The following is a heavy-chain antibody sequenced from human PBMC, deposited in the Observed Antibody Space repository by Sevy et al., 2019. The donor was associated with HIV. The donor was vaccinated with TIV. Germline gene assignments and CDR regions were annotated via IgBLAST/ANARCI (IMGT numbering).Heavy chain of an antibody. CDR3: ARAFTGGYQQPFDY. CDR2: ISDSGTTT. J-gene: IGHJ4*02. CDR1: GFTFSSHA. Sequence: GGSLRLSCAASGFTFSSHAMRWVRQAPGKGLEWVSAISDSGTTTYYKDSVKGRFTISRDNSKNTLYLQMDGLRAEDTAIYYCARAFTGGYQQPFDYWGQGTLVTVSS. D-gene: IGHD1-26*01. V-gene: IGHV3-23*01.